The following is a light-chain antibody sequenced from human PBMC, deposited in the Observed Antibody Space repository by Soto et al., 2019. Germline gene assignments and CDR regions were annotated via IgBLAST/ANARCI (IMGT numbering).Light chain of an antibody. J-gene: IGLJ1*01. Sequence: QSALTQPASVSGSPGQSITISCTGTSSDVGAYNYVSWYQQHPGKAPKLMIYDVSHRPSGVSHRFSGSKSGNTASLTISGLQAEDEADYCCGSYTTSSNYVFGTGTKLTVL. CDR1: SSDVGAYNY. CDR3: GSYTTSSNYV. CDR2: DVS. V-gene: IGLV2-14*01.